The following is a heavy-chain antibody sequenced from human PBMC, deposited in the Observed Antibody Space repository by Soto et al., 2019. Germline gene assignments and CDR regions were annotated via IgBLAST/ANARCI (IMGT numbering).Heavy chain of an antibody. V-gene: IGHV3-23*01. CDR1: GFTFSSYA. CDR3: AKVGADFWSGSDFDY. Sequence: EVQLLESGGGLGQPGGSLRLSCAASGFTFSSYAMSWVRQAPGKGLEWVSAISGSGGSTYYADSVKGRFTISRDNSKNTLYLQMNSLRAEDTAVYYCAKVGADFWSGSDFDYWGQGTLVTVSS. D-gene: IGHD3-3*01. J-gene: IGHJ4*02. CDR2: ISGSGGST.